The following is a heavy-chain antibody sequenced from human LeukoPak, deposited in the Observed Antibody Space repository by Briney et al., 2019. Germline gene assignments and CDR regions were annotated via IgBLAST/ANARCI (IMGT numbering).Heavy chain of an antibody. Sequence: PGGSLRLSCTASGFTFSDYYMSWIRQAPGKGLEWVSYISNSSNAIYYADSVKGRFTISRDNAKNSLYLQMNSLRDEDTAVYYCARDLGALLWFGELYAFDIWGQGTMVTVSS. D-gene: IGHD3-10*01. J-gene: IGHJ3*02. CDR3: ARDLGALLWFGELYAFDI. CDR1: GFTFSDYY. V-gene: IGHV3-11*01. CDR2: ISNSSNAI.